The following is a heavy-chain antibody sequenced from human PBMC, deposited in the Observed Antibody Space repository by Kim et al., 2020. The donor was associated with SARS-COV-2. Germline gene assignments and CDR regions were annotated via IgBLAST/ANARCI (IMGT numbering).Heavy chain of an antibody. V-gene: IGHV4-59*02. D-gene: IGHD1-1*01. CDR1: GDSVATDF. Sequence: SETLSLTCAVSGDSVATDFWTWVRQAPGKGLDWLGYVSYSGGSDYNPNLRGRLTISVDASRTHVSLRLTSLTAADTGVYFCARAHQLAPRGYGMDVWGPG. CDR2: VSYSGGS. J-gene: IGHJ6*02. CDR3: ARAHQLAPRGYGMDV.